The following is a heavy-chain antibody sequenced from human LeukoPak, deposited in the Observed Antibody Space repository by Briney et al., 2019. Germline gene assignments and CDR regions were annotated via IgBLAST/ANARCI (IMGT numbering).Heavy chain of an antibody. CDR1: GGTFSSYT. CDR2: IIPILGIA. Sequence: ASVKVSCKASGGTFSSYTISWVRQAPGQGLEWMGRIIPILGIANYAQKFQGRVTITADKSTSTAYMELSSLRSEDTAVYYCARGDVGPAANRADAFDIWGQGTMVTVSS. D-gene: IGHD2-2*01. CDR3: ARGDVGPAANRADAFDI. V-gene: IGHV1-69*02. J-gene: IGHJ3*02.